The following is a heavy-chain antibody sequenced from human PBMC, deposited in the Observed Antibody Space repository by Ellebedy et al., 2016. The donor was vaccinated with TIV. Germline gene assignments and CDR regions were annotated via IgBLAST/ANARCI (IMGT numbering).Heavy chain of an antibody. CDR1: GGSIDISTYY. J-gene: IGHJ3*02. CDR2: IYYSGST. D-gene: IGHD1-26*01. Sequence: MPSETLSLTCNVSGGSIDISTYYWAWIRQPPGKGLEWIGSIYYSGSTYYNPSLKSRVTISVDTSKNQFSLKLSSVTAADTAVYYCARVGADAFDIWGQGTMVTVSS. V-gene: IGHV4-39*01. CDR3: ARVGADAFDI.